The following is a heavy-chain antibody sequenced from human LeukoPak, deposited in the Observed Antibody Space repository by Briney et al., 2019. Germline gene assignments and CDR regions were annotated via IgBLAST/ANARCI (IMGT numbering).Heavy chain of an antibody. V-gene: IGHV3-20*04. CDR2: INWNGDST. CDR1: GFTFDDYG. CDR3: ARARLATGYYPIPFDP. J-gene: IGHJ5*02. Sequence: SGGSLRLSCAASGFTFDDYGMNWARQAPGKGLEWVSGINWNGDSTGYADSVKGRFTISRDNAKNSLYLQMNSLRAEDTALYYCARARLATGYYPIPFDPWGQGTLVTVSS. D-gene: IGHD2/OR15-2a*01.